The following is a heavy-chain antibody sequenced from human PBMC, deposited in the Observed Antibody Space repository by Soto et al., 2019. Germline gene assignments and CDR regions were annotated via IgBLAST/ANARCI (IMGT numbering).Heavy chain of an antibody. D-gene: IGHD3-10*01. CDR3: ARGIFGSGTANDY. V-gene: IGHV3-74*01. J-gene: IGHJ4*02. CDR2: INGDGSGT. Sequence: EVKLVESGGGLVQPGGSLGLSCAASGFTFSGSWMHWFRQAPGKGLVWVSRINGDGSGTSYADFVKGRFTISRDDAKNTLFLQMNGLRAEDTAVYYCARGIFGSGTANDYWGQGTLVTVSS. CDR1: GFTFSGSW.